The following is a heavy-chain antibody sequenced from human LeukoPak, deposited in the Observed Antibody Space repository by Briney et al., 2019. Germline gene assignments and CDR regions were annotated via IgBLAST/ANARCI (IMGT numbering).Heavy chain of an antibody. V-gene: IGHV3-53*01. J-gene: IGHJ3*02. Sequence: GGSLRLSCVASGVTLSNYAMSWARQAPGKGLEWVSVIYSEGSTYYADSVKGRFTISRDNSKSTLYLQMNSLRAEDTAVYYCARDRGYYDSSGYSPSIWGQGTMVTVSS. CDR1: GVTLSNYA. D-gene: IGHD3-22*01. CDR3: ARDRGYYDSSGYSPSI. CDR2: IYSEGST.